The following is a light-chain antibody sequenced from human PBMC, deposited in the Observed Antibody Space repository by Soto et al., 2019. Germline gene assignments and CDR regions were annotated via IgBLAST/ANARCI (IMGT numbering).Light chain of an antibody. CDR2: EVT. CDR1: SSDVGGYDY. Sequence: QSVLTQPASVSGSPGQSVTISCTGTSSDVGGYDYVSWYQQHPGKAPKFMIYEVTNRPSGVSHRFSGSKSGNTASLTISGLQAEDEADYYCSSYTTTSTYVFGT. CDR3: SSYTTTSTYV. V-gene: IGLV2-14*01. J-gene: IGLJ1*01.